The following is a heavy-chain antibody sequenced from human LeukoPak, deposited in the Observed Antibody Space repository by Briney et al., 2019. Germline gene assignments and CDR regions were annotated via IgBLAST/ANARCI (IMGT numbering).Heavy chain of an antibody. D-gene: IGHD2-8*01. J-gene: IGHJ5*02. V-gene: IGHV4-59*12. CDR2: IYYSGST. CDR3: ARNGQSGFSFDP. CDR1: GGSISSYY. Sequence: SETLSLTCTVSGGSISSYYWSWIRQPPGKGLEWIGYIYYSGSTDYNPSLKSRVTISADTSNNQFSLKLTSVTAADAAVYYCARNGQSGFSFDPWGQGTLVTVSS.